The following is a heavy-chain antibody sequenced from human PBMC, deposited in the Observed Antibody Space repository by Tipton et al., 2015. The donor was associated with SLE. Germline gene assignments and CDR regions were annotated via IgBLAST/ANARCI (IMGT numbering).Heavy chain of an antibody. CDR1: GGSISSHY. D-gene: IGHD6-13*01. Sequence: TLSLTCTVSGGSISSHYWSWIRQPPGKGLEWIGHIYYIGTTSYNPSLESRVSISIDTSKNQFSLKLRSVTAADTAVYYCARDSGSRAFDYWGQGTLVTVSS. CDR3: ARDSGSRAFDY. V-gene: IGHV4-59*11. CDR2: IYYIGTT. J-gene: IGHJ4*02.